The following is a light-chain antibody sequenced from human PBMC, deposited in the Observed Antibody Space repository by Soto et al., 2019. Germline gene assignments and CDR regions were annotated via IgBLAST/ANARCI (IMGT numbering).Light chain of an antibody. CDR2: EGI. CDR1: SSNIGGYNV. J-gene: IGLJ3*02. CDR3: QSYDSSLSGSGV. V-gene: IGLV2-14*02. Sequence: QSVLTQPASVSGSPGQSITISCSGTSSNIGGYNVVSWYQQHPGKAPKVIVYEGIKRPSGVSDRFSGSTSGSTASLTISGLQAEDEADYYCQSYDSSLSGSGVFGGGTKVTVL.